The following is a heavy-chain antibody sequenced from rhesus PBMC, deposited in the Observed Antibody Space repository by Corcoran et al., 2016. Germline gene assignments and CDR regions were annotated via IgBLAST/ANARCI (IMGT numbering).Heavy chain of an antibody. Sequence: EVQLVETGGGLVQPGGSLKLSCAASGLTFSSYGMSWVRQAPGKGLEWVSAINSGGGSTNYADSVKGRFTISRDNSKNTLSLQMNSLRAEDTAVYYCAIITAYSSWSGGLDSWGQGVVVTVSS. J-gene: IGHJ6*01. CDR2: INSGGGST. V-gene: IGHV3S5*01. CDR1: GLTFSSYG. CDR3: AIITAYSSWSGGLDS. D-gene: IGHD6-13*01.